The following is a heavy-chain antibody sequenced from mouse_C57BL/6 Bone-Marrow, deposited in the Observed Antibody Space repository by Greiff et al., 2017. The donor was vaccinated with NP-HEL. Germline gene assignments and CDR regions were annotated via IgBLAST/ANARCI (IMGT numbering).Heavy chain of an antibody. Sequence: DVQLQESGPGLVKPSQSLSLTCSVTGYSITSGYYWNWIRQFPGNKLEWMGYISYDGSNNYNPSLKNRISITRDTSKNQSFLKLNSVTTEDTTKYYCARDGPLFAYWGQGTLVTVSA. V-gene: IGHV3-6*01. CDR3: ARDGPLFAY. J-gene: IGHJ3*01. CDR2: ISYDGSN. CDR1: GYSITSGYY.